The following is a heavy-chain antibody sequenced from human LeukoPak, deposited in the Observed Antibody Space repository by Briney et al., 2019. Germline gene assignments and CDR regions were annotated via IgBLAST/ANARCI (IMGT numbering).Heavy chain of an antibody. V-gene: IGHV3-74*01. CDR3: ARDLGYCSSTRCEKWFDP. Sequence: GGSLRLSCAASGFTFSRYWMHWVRQAPGKGLVWVSRINSDGSSTSYADSVKGRFTISRDNAKNTLYLQMNSLRAEDTAVYYCARDLGYCSSTRCEKWFDPWGQGTLVTVSS. J-gene: IGHJ5*02. D-gene: IGHD2-2*01. CDR1: GFTFSRYW. CDR2: INSDGSST.